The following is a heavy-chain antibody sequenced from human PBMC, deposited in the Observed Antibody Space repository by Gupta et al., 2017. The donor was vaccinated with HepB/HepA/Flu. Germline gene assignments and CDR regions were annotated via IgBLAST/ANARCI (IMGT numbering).Heavy chain of an antibody. V-gene: IGHV3-73*02. D-gene: IGHD2-8*01. CDR1: GFTFSGSA. CDR2: IRSKANSYAT. Sequence: EVQLVESGGGLVQPGGSLKLSCAASGFTFSGSAMHWVRQASGKGLEWVGRIRSKANSYATAYAASVKGRFTISRDDSKNTAYLKMNSLKTEDTAVYDCTRIMDQNDYWGQGTLVTVSS. CDR3: TRIMDQNDY. J-gene: IGHJ4*02.